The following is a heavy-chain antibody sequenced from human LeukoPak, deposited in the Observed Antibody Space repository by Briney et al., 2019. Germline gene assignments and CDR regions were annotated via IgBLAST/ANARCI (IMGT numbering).Heavy chain of an antibody. CDR2: INPKSGGT. D-gene: IGHD6-19*01. V-gene: IGHV1-2*02. J-gene: IGHJ5*02. CDR1: GYTFTSYY. CDR3: VREHGWDANWFDP. Sequence: VASVKVSCKASGYTFTSYYMHWVRQAPGQGLEWMGWINPKSGGTNYAQKFQGRVTMTRDTSISTAYMELSRLRSDDTAVYYCVREHGWDANWFDPWGHGTLVTVSS.